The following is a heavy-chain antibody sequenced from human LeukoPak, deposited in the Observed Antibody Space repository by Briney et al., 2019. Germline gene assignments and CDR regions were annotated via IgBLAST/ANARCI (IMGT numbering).Heavy chain of an antibody. V-gene: IGHV4-39*02. J-gene: IGHJ4*02. Sequence: SETLSLTCTVSGGSITSISYYWGWIRQPPGEGLGWIGSIFYTGSTYYNPSLKSRVTISVDTSKNQFSLKLSSVTAADTAVYYCAKDGGYIRGWYPYYFDYWGQGTLVTVSS. D-gene: IGHD6-19*01. CDR3: AKDGGYIRGWYPYYFDY. CDR1: GGSITSISYY. CDR2: IFYTGST.